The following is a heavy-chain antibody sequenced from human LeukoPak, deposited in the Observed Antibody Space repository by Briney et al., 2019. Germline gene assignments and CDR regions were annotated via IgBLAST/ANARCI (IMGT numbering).Heavy chain of an antibody. CDR3: ARDQSREIRVDFDY. CDR1: GYTFGKYA. D-gene: IGHD2-2*01. Sequence: AASVKVSCKTSGYTFGKYAIHWVRQAPGQRFEWMGWIDGGNGDTRFSQKFQDRVSFTRDTFATTVYMEVTSLRSEDTAVYYCARDQSREIRVDFDYWGQGTLVTVSS. V-gene: IGHV1-3*01. CDR2: IDGGNGDT. J-gene: IGHJ4*02.